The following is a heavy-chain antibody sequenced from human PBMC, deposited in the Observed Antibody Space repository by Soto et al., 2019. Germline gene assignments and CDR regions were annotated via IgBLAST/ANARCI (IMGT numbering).Heavy chain of an antibody. CDR2: IYYSGST. Sequence: SETLSLTCTVSGGSISSGGYYWSWIRQHPGKGLEWIGYIYYSGSTYYNPSLKSRVTISVDTSKNQFSLKLSSVTAADTAVYYCAREDLDYYGMDVWGQGTTVTVSS. V-gene: IGHV4-31*03. D-gene: IGHD3-3*01. CDR3: AREDLDYYGMDV. J-gene: IGHJ6*02. CDR1: GGSISSGGYY.